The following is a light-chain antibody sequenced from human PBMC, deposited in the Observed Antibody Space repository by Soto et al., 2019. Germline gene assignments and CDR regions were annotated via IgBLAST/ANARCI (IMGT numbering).Light chain of an antibody. CDR3: QSYDSSLSAYV. Sequence: QSLLTQPPSVNGAPGQRVTISCPGGSSNIGAGYDVHWYQQLPGTAPKLLIYGNSNRPSGVPDRFSGSKSGTSASLAITGLQAEDEADYYCQSYDSSLSAYVFGTGTKVTVL. J-gene: IGLJ1*01. CDR1: SSNIGAGYD. CDR2: GNS. V-gene: IGLV1-40*01.